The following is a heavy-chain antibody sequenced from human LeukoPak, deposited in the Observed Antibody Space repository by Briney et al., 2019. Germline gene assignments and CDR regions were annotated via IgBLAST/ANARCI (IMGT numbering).Heavy chain of an antibody. J-gene: IGHJ4*02. V-gene: IGHV3-23*01. CDR3: ANGELLWFGEPRFDY. Sequence: GGSLRLSCAASGFTFSSYAMSWVRQAPGKGLEWVSAISGSGGSTYYADSVKGRFTISRDNSKNTLYLQMNSLRAEDTAVYYCANGELLWFGEPRFDYWGQGTLVTVSS. D-gene: IGHD3-10*01. CDR1: GFTFSSYA. CDR2: ISGSGGST.